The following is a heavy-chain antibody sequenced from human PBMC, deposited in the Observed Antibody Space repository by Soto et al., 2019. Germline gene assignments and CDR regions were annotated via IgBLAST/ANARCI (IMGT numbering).Heavy chain of an antibody. Sequence: EVQLLESGGGLVQPGGSLRLSCAASGFTFSTYAMSWVRQAPGKGLEWVSAISGSGGSTYYADSVKGRFTISRDNSKNTLYLQMNSLRSEDTAVYYCAKESGDYYDSSGNDYWGQGTLVTVSS. V-gene: IGHV3-23*01. D-gene: IGHD3-22*01. CDR1: GFTFSTYA. CDR2: ISGSGGST. CDR3: AKESGDYYDSSGNDY. J-gene: IGHJ4*02.